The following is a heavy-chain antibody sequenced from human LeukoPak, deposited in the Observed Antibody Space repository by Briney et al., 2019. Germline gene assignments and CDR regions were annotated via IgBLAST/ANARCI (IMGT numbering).Heavy chain of an antibody. CDR3: PRSAYYDGSRNYYDY. V-gene: IGHV3-74*01. CDR1: GFTFRSYC. J-gene: IGHJ4*02. CDR2: ISDGGSTT. D-gene: IGHD3-22*01. Sequence: GGSLRLSCAASGFTFRSYCTHWVRQAPGKGLVWVSRISDGGSTTTYADSVKGRFTISRDNAKNTLYLQMNGLRAEDTAVYYCPRSAYYDGSRNYYDYWGQGTLVTVSS.